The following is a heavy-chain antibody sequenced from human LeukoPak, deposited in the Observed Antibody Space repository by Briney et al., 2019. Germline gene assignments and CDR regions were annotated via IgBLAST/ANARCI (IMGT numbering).Heavy chain of an antibody. J-gene: IGHJ5*02. V-gene: IGHV4-30-4*08. CDR3: ARGQGVLMAADYLWFDP. CDR1: GGSISSGDYY. Sequence: PSQTLSLTCKVSGGSISSGDYYWSWIRQPPGKGLEWIGEINHSGSTNYNPSLKSRVTISVDTSKNQFSLKLSSVTAADTAVYYCARGQGVLMAADYLWFDPWGQGTLVTVSS. CDR2: INHSGST. D-gene: IGHD3-10*01.